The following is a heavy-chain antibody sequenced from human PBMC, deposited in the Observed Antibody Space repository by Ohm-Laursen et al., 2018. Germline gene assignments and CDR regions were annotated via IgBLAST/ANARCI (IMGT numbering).Heavy chain of an antibody. CDR3: ARRSSWPDY. CDR2: LSGSGDNT. D-gene: IGHD6-13*01. J-gene: IGHJ4*02. CDR1: GFTFRTYA. V-gene: IGHV3-23*01. Sequence: SLRLSCAAFGFTFRTYAMSWVRQAPGKGLQWVSCLSGSGDNTHYADSVEGRFTISRDNSKNTLYLQMNSLRAEDTAVYYCARRSSWPDYWGQGTLVTVSS.